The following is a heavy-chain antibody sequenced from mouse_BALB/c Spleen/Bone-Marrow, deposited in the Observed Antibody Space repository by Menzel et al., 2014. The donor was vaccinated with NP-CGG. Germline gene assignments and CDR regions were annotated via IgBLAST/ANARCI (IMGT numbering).Heavy chain of an antibody. Sequence: VHLVESGPELVRPGVSVKISCKGSSYTFTDYAMHWVKQSHAKSLEWIGVISTYYGNANYNQKFKGKATMTVDKSSSTAYMELARLTSEDFAVYYCTRGGRYDEVAYWGQGTLVTVSA. CDR2: ISTYYGNA. CDR1: SYTFTDYA. J-gene: IGHJ3*01. CDR3: TRGGRYDEVAY. V-gene: IGHV1-67*01. D-gene: IGHD2-14*01.